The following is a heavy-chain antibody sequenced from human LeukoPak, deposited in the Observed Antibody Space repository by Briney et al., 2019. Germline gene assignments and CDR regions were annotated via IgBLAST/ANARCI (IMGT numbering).Heavy chain of an antibody. D-gene: IGHD2-15*01. V-gene: IGHV4-59*01. J-gene: IGHJ4*02. CDR3: ARSASARWFDY. CDR2: IYYSGNT. Sequence: SETLSLTCTVSGGSISPYYWSRIRQPPGKGLEWLGYIYYSGNTDYNPPLKSRVAISVDTSKNQFSLKLSSVTAADTAVYYCARSASARWFDYWGQGTLVAVSS. CDR1: GGSISPYY.